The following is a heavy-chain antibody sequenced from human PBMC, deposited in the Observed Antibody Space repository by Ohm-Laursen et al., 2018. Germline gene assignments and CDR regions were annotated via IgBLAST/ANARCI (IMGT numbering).Heavy chain of an antibody. CDR3: AKERGYYDFWSGYSVDY. V-gene: IGHV3-23*01. D-gene: IGHD3-3*01. CDR1: GFTFSDYY. J-gene: IGHJ4*02. CDR2: ISGSGGTA. Sequence: GSLRLSCTASGFTFSDYYMSRVRQAPGKGLEWVSAISGSGGTAYYADSVKGRFTISRDNSKNTLYLQMNTLRAEDTAVYYCAKERGYYDFWSGYSVDYWGQGTLVTVSS.